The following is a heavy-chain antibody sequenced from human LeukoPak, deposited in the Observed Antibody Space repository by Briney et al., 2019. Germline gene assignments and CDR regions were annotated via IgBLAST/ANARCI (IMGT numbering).Heavy chain of an antibody. V-gene: IGHV4-30-2*01. CDR3: ARSFGVYAHHDAFDI. Sequence: PSETLSLTCAVSGGSISSGGYSWSWIRQPPGKGLEWIGYIYHSGSTYYNPSLKSRVTISVDRSKIQFSMKLSSVTAADTAVYYCARSFGVYAHHDAFDIWGQGTMVTVSS. J-gene: IGHJ3*02. CDR2: IYHSGST. CDR1: GGSISSGGYS. D-gene: IGHD3-3*01.